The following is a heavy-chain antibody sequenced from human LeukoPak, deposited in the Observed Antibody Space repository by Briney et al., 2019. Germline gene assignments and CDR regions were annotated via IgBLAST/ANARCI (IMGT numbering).Heavy chain of an antibody. D-gene: IGHD2-21*02. Sequence: ASVKVSCKASGYTFTSYAMNWVRQAPGQGLEWMGWINTNTGNPTYAQGFTGRFVFSLDTSVSTAYLQISSLKAEDTAVYYCARGAPAAYCGGDCYPFLFDYWGQGTLVTVSS. CDR1: GYTFTSYA. CDR3: ARGAPAAYCGGDCYPFLFDY. CDR2: INTNTGNP. V-gene: IGHV7-4-1*02. J-gene: IGHJ4*02.